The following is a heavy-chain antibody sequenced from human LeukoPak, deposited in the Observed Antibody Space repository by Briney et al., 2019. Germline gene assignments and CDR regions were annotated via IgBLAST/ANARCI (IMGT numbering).Heavy chain of an antibody. V-gene: IGHV4-34*01. D-gene: IGHD2-15*01. CDR1: GGSFSGYY. Sequence: PSETLSLTCAVYGGSFSGYYWSWIRQPPGKGLEWIGEINHSGSTNYNPSLKSRVTISVDTSKNQFSLKLSSVTAADTAVYYCARGGLYCSGGSCYSAYFDYWGQGTLVTVSS. CDR3: ARGGLYCSGGSCYSAYFDY. J-gene: IGHJ4*02. CDR2: INHSGST.